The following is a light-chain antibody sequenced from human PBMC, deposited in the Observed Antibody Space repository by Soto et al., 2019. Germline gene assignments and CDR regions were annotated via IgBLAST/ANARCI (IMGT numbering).Light chain of an antibody. CDR2: EGN. J-gene: IGLJ2*01. Sequence: QSALTQPASVSGSPGQSITISCTGTSSDVGSYNLVSWYQQHPGKAPKLILYEGNKRPSGVSNRFSASKSDNTASLTVSGLQAEDEADYYCCSYAGSSTVVFGGGTKVTVL. V-gene: IGLV2-23*01. CDR3: CSYAGSSTVV. CDR1: SSDVGSYNL.